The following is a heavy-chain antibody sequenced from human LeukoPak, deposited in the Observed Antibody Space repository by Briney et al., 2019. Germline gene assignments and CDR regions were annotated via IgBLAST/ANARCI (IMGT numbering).Heavy chain of an antibody. D-gene: IGHD3/OR15-3a*01. CDR2: ISSGGSPM. CDR3: TYLRTPYYNDKWVDP. V-gene: IGHV3-48*04. CDR1: GFTITSWS. J-gene: IGHJ5*02. Sequence: GGSLRLSCAVSGFTITSWSMNWVRQAPGKGLEWLSYISSGGSPMYYADSVKGRFTISRDDAKNLVYLQMNSLRAEDTAVYYCTYLRTPYYNDKWVDPWGQGALVTVSS.